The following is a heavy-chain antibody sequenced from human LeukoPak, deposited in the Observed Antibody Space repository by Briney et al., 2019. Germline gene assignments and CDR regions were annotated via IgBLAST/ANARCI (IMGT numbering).Heavy chain of an antibody. D-gene: IGHD6-6*01. CDR1: GGSFSGYY. V-gene: IGHV4-34*01. J-gene: IGHJ4*02. Sequence: SETLSLTCAVYGGSFSGYYWSWIRQPPGKGLEWIVEINDSGSTNYNPSLKSRVTISVDTSKNQFSLKLRSVTAADTAVYYCARRVAAGPDYWGQGTLVTVSS. CDR2: INDSGST. CDR3: ARRVAAGPDY.